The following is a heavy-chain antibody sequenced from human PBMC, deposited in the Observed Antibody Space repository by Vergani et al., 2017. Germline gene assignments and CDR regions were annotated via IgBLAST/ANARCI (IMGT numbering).Heavy chain of an antibody. CDR1: GDSISRSPYY. CDR3: ARPVGPRAIADGYHV. J-gene: IGHJ3*01. CDR2: ISSSGSP. D-gene: IGHD3-10*01. V-gene: IGHV4-39*02. Sequence: QLQLQESGPGLVKPSETLSLSCRVSGDSISRSPYYLGFIRQPPGQGLEWIGSISSSGSPYYNPTLKSRLAFSVDTSKHLFSLRLRSVTATDTGMYYCARPVGPRAIADGYHVWGQGTMVTVS.